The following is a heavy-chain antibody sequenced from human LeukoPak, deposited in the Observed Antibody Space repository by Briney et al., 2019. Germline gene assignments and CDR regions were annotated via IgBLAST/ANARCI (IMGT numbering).Heavy chain of an antibody. CDR2: INSKSRYI. V-gene: IGHV3-21*01. CDR3: ARADSSSSRLDC. J-gene: IGHJ4*02. CDR1: GFTFSSYS. D-gene: IGHD6-6*01. Sequence: GGSLRLSCAASGFTFSSYSMNWVRQAPGKGLEWVSSINSKSRYIYYADSLKGRFTISRDNGKNSVYLQMNSLRAEDTAVYFCARADSSSSRLDCWGQGTLVTVSS.